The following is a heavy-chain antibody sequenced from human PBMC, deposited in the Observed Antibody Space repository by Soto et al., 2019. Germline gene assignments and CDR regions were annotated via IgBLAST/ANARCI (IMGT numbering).Heavy chain of an antibody. Sequence: ASVKVSCKISGYTLTELSMHWVRQAPGKGLEWMGGFDPEDGETIYAQKFQGRVTMTEDTSTDTAYMELSSLRSEDTAVCYRARDDCISTSCYVSYWVQGTLVTVSS. CDR1: GYTLTELS. D-gene: IGHD2-2*01. CDR3: ARDDCISTSCYVSY. V-gene: IGHV1-24*01. CDR2: FDPEDGET. J-gene: IGHJ4*02.